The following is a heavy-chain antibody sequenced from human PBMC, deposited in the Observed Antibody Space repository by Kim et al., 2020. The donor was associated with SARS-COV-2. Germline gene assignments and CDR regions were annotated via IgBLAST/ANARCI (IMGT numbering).Heavy chain of an antibody. CDR3: VKDSPREYSSSDFDY. V-gene: IGHV3-64D*09. D-gene: IGHD6-6*01. J-gene: IGHJ4*02. Sequence: DSVKGRLTISRDNSKNTLYLQMSSLRAEDTAVYYCVKDSPREYSSSDFDYWGQGTLVTVSS.